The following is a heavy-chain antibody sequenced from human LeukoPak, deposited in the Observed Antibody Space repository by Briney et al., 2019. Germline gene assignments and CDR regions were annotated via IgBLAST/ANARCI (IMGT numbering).Heavy chain of an antibody. D-gene: IGHD2-2*01. V-gene: IGHV4-4*02. Sequence: SGTLSLTCAVSGGSISSSNWWSWVRQPPGKGLEWIGEIYHSGSTNYNPSLKSRVTISVDKSKNQFSLKLSSVTAADTAVYHCARAEYEVPAANWFDPWGQGTLVTVSS. J-gene: IGHJ5*02. CDR1: GGSISSSNW. CDR3: ARAEYEVPAANWFDP. CDR2: IYHSGST.